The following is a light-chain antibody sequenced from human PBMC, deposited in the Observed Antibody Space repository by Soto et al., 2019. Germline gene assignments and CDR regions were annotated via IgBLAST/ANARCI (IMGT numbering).Light chain of an antibody. V-gene: IGLV2-14*03. Sequence: QSVLTQPASLSGSPGQSITISCTGTSTDIGSYNYVSWYQQHPGKAPKLMIFDVSYRPSGISDRFSGSKSGNTASLTISGLQPEDEADYYCNSYGASSTLFGGGTK. CDR1: STDIGSYNY. CDR3: NSYGASSTL. CDR2: DVS. J-gene: IGLJ2*01.